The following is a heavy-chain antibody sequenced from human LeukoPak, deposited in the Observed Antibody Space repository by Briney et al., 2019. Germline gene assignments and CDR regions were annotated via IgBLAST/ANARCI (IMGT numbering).Heavy chain of an antibody. V-gene: IGHV4-59*01. CDR3: ARGPGSGWYDY. J-gene: IGHJ4*02. Sequence: SETLSLTCIVSGGSISNYYWSWIRQPPGKGLEWVAYIYYSGSTNYNPSLMSRVTISVDRSKNQFSLNLSSVTAADTAGYYCARGPGSGWYDYWGQGTLVTVSS. CDR2: IYYSGST. D-gene: IGHD6-19*01. CDR1: GGSISNYY.